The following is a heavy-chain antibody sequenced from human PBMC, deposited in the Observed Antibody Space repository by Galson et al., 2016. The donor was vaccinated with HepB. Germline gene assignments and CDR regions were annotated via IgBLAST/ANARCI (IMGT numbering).Heavy chain of an antibody. D-gene: IGHD1-26*01. CDR3: ARVARVGGATRFDP. V-gene: IGHV1-69*13. Sequence: SVKVSCKASGGTFSSYAINWVRQAPGQGLEWMGGIIPMFGTSNYAQYFQGRVTITADESTSTAYMELKRLTSEDTALYYCARVARVGGATRFDPWGQGTLVTVSS. CDR1: GGTFSSYA. CDR2: IIPMFGTS. J-gene: IGHJ5*02.